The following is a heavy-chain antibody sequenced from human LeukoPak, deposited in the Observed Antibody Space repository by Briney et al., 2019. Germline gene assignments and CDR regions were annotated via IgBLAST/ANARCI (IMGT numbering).Heavy chain of an antibody. CDR1: GFTFSGSI. Sequence: GGSLRLSCAASGFTFSGSIIHWVRQASGKGLEWAGRITNKANNYVTAYAASMKGRVTISRDDSKNMAYLQMSSLTTEDTAVYYCAVSLGLTHLWHFDYWGQGALVTVSS. D-gene: IGHD3-3*02. CDR3: AVSLGLTHLWHFDY. V-gene: IGHV3-73*01. CDR2: ITNKANNYVT. J-gene: IGHJ4*02.